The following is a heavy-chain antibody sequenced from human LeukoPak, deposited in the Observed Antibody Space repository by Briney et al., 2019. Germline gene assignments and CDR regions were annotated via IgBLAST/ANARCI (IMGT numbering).Heavy chain of an antibody. CDR2: IDSDDSST. CDR3: ARGFTMVRGAYTAFGY. Sequence: SGGSLRLSCAASGFTFSNYWMRWVRQAPGKGLVWVSRIDSDDSSTSYADSVKGRFTISRDNAKNTLYLQMNSLRAEDTAVYYCARGFTMVRGAYTAFGYWGQGTLVTVSS. V-gene: IGHV3-74*01. D-gene: IGHD3-10*01. J-gene: IGHJ4*02. CDR1: GFTFSNYW.